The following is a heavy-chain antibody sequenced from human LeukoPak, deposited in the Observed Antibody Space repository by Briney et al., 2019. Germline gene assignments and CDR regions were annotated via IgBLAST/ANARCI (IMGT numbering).Heavy chain of an antibody. D-gene: IGHD3-3*01. V-gene: IGHV3-23*01. CDR2: ITGDDST. J-gene: IGHJ4*02. CDR3: AKGHYDFRDY. Sequence: GGSLRLSCAASGFTFGTFAFSWVRQAPGKGLEWVSFITGDDSTYYADSVKGRFTISRDTSSNTLYLKMNSLRAEDTALYYCAKGHYDFRDYWGQGTLVTVSS. CDR1: GFTFGTFA.